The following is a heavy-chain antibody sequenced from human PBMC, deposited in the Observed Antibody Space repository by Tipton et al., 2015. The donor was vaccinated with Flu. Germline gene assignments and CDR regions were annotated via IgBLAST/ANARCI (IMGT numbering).Heavy chain of an antibody. J-gene: IGHJ4*02. V-gene: IGHV3-23*01. D-gene: IGHD5-18*01. CDR3: AKRGVDTTMVRGYYFDY. Sequence: SLRLSCAASGFTFSSYAMSWVRQAPGKGLEWVSAISGSGGSTYYADSVKGRFTISRDNSKNTLYLQMNSLRAEDTAVYYCAKRGVDTTMVRGYYFDYWGQGTLVTVSS. CDR1: GFTFSSYA. CDR2: ISGSGGST.